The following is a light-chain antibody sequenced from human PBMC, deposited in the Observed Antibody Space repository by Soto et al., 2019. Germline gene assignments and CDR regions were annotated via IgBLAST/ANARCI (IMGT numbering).Light chain of an antibody. CDR3: QQRYSTLGT. V-gene: IGKV1-39*01. CDR1: HSINNY. Sequence: IPMTQSPSSLSASVGDRVIITCRSDHSINNYLNWYQQRPGKVPKLLIYAASTLQSGVPSRFSGSGSGRVFTLTINSLQPEDFATYYCQQRYSTLGTFGRGTRVEI. CDR2: AAS. J-gene: IGKJ2*01.